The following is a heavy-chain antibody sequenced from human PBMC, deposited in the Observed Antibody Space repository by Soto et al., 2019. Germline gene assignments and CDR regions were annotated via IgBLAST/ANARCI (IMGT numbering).Heavy chain of an antibody. Sequence: EVQLVESGGGLVKPGGSLRLSCAASGFTFSNAWMNWVRQAPGKGLEWVGRIKSKNDGGTIDYAPPVKGRLSISRDDSNNTLYLQMNSVRTEDTGVYYCTTNMRLLTAFDIWGQGTMVTVSS. J-gene: IGHJ3*02. V-gene: IGHV3-15*01. D-gene: IGHD3-22*01. CDR1: GFTFSNAW. CDR2: IKSKNDGGTI. CDR3: TTNMRLLTAFDI.